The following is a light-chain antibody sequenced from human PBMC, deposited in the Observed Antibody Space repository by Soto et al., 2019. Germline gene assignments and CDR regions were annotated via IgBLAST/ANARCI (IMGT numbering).Light chain of an antibody. CDR2: EVS. V-gene: IGLV2-14*01. Sequence: GLTQPPSVSVSPGQSITISCTATSSDVGGYNYVSWYQQHPGKAPKLMIYEVSNRHSGVSNRFSGSKSGNTASLTISVLQAEDESDYFCSSYTISSSGYVFGTGPNVTIL. CDR3: SSYTISSSGYV. CDR1: SSDVGGYNY. J-gene: IGLJ1*01.